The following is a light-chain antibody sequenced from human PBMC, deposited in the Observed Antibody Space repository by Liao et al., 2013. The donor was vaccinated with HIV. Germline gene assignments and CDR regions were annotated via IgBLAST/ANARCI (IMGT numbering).Light chain of an antibody. CDR3: QAWDSNTAYV. Sequence: SYELTQPPSVSVSPGQTASITCSGDKLGHKYACWYQQKPGQSPVLVIYEDTKRPSGIPGRFSGSNSENTATLTISGTQPMDEADYYCQAWDSNTAYVFGTGTKVTVL. J-gene: IGLJ1*01. CDR2: EDT. V-gene: IGLV3-1*01. CDR1: KLGHKY.